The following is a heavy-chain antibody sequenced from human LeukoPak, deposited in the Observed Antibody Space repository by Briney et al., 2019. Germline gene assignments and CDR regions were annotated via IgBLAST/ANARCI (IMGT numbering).Heavy chain of an antibody. D-gene: IGHD5-12*01. V-gene: IGHV1-46*01. Sequence: ASVKVSCKASGYTFTSNHIHCVRQAPGQGLEWMGIINPSGGSTSYAQKFQGRVTMTRDTSTSTVYMELSSLRSEDTAVYYCATLGGYDSTDYWGQGTLVTVSS. CDR3: ATLGGYDSTDY. CDR1: GYTFTSNH. J-gene: IGHJ4*02. CDR2: INPSGGST.